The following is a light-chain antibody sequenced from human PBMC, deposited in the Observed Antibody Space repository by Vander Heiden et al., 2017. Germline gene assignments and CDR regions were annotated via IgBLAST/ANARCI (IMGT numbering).Light chain of an antibody. V-gene: IGKV1-39*01. CDR3: QQSYSTPR. CDR1: QSISSY. Sequence: DIQMTQSPSPLAASEGDRVTITCRASQSISSYLNWYQQKPGKAPKLLIYAASSLQSGVPSRFSGSGSGTDFTLTISSLQPEDFATYYCQQSYSTPRFGPGTKVDIK. CDR2: AAS. J-gene: IGKJ3*01.